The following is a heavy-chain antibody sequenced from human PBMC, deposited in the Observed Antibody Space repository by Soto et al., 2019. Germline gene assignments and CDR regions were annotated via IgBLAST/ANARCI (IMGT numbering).Heavy chain of an antibody. V-gene: IGHV4-34*01. J-gene: IGHJ5*02. CDR1: GGSFSGYY. CDR2: INHSGST. D-gene: IGHD6-25*01. CDR3: ARGHSGGWFDP. Sequence: QVQLQQWGAGLLKPSETLSLTCAVYGGSFSGYYWSWIRQPPGKGLEWIGEINHSGSTNYNPSLKSRVTISVDTSKNQFSLKLSSVTAADTAVYYCARGHSGGWFDPCGQGTLVTVSS.